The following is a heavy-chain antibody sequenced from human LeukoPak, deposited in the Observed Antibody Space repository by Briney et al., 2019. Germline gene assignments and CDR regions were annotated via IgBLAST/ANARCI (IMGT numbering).Heavy chain of an antibody. CDR2: ISRNGGST. CDR1: GFTFSSFA. CDR3: VKDLRSDFMGVLSRYLSY. Sequence: PGGSLRLSCSASGFTFSSFAMHWVRQAPGKGLEYVAAISRNGGSTYYADSVKGRFPSSRDNSKNTLYLQMSSLRAEDTAVYLCVKDLRSDFMGVLSRYLSYWGQGTLVTVSS. J-gene: IGHJ1*01. D-gene: IGHD2/OR15-2a*01. V-gene: IGHV3-64D*09.